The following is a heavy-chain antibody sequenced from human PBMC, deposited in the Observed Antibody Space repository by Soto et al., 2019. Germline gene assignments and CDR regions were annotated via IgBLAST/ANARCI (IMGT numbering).Heavy chain of an antibody. CDR3: ARGSEYSSSSSGWFDP. J-gene: IGHJ5*02. CDR1: GYTFTSYY. V-gene: IGHV1-8*01. CDR2: MNPNGGNT. D-gene: IGHD6-6*01. Sequence: ASVKVSCNASGYTFTSYYINWVRQATGQGLEWMGWMNPNGGNTGYAQRFQGRVTMTRNTSISTAYMELSSLRSEDTAVYYCARGSEYSSSSSGWFDPWGQGTLVTVSS.